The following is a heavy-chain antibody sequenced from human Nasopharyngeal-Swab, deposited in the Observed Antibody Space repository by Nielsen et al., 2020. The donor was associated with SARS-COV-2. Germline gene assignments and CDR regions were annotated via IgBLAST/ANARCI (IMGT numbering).Heavy chain of an antibody. CDR1: GGSISSGSYY. D-gene: IGHD3-22*01. CDR2: IYTSGST. Sequence: SETLSLTCTVSGGSISSGSYYWSWIRQPPGKGLEWIGRIYTSGSTNYNPSLKSRVTISVDTSKNQFSLKLSSVTAADTAVYYCALGWYYDSSGYYYYYGMDVWGQGTTVTVSS. CDR3: ALGWYYDSSGYYYYYGMDV. V-gene: IGHV4-61*02. J-gene: IGHJ6*02.